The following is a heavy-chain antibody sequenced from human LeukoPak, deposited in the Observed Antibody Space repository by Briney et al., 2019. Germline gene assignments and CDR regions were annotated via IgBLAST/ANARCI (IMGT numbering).Heavy chain of an antibody. CDR2: IYYSGST. CDR3: ARLGSDDAFDI. Sequence: PETLSLTCTVSGGSISSYYWSWIRQPPGKGLEWIGYIYYSGSTNYNPSLKSRVTISVDTSKNQFSLKLSSVTAADTAVYYCARLGSDDAFDIWGQGTMVTVSS. J-gene: IGHJ3*02. V-gene: IGHV4-59*08. CDR1: GGSISSYY.